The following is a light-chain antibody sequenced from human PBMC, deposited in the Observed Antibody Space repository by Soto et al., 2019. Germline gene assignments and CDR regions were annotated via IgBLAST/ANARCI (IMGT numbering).Light chain of an antibody. CDR3: QQSYSTSWT. CDR2: AAS. Sequence: DIPLTQSPSSLSASVGDRVTITCRASQSISSYLNWYQKKPGKAPKLLLYAASNLQSGVPSRFSVSGSGTDFTLTSSSLQPEDFATYYCQQSYSTSWTFGQGTKLVIK. J-gene: IGKJ2*02. CDR1: QSISSY. V-gene: IGKV1-39*01.